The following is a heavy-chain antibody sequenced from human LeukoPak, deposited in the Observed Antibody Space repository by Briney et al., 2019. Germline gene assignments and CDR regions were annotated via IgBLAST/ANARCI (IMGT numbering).Heavy chain of an antibody. CDR1: GYTFTCYY. V-gene: IGHV1-2*02. D-gene: IGHD3-10*01. CDR3: ARDPLFRYYGSGSPPDS. CDR2: INPNSGGT. J-gene: IGHJ5*02. Sequence: GASVKVSCKASGYTFTCYYMHWVRQAPGQGGEWMGGINPNSGGTNYAQKFQGRVTMTRDTSISTAYMELSRLRSDDTAVYYCARDPLFRYYGSGSPPDSWGQGTLVTVSS.